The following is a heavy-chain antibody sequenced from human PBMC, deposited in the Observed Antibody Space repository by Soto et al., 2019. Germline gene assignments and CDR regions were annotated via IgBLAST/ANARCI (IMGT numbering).Heavy chain of an antibody. CDR2: IYYSCST. Sequence: QVQLQESGPGLVKPSQTLSLTCTVSGGSISSGGYYWSWISQHPGKGLEWIGYIYYSCSTYDNQSVKSRVTISVDTSTNQFSLKRRSVTAADTAGYYCAREMATRNYYYYGMDVWGQGTTVTVSS. CDR1: GGSISSGGYY. CDR3: AREMATRNYYYYGMDV. J-gene: IGHJ6*02. V-gene: IGHV4-31*03. D-gene: IGHD5-12*01.